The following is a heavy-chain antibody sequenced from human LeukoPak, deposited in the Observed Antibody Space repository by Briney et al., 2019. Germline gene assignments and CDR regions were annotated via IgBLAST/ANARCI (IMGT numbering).Heavy chain of an antibody. J-gene: IGHJ4*02. Sequence: PSETLSLTCTVSGGSISSYYWSWIRQPPGKGLEWIGYIYYSGSTNYNPSLKSRVTISVDTSKNQFSLKLSSVTAADTAVYYCARGVVVAATYYYFDYWGQGTLVTVSS. V-gene: IGHV4-59*01. CDR3: ARGVVVAATYYYFDY. CDR2: IYYSGST. D-gene: IGHD2-15*01. CDR1: GGSISSYY.